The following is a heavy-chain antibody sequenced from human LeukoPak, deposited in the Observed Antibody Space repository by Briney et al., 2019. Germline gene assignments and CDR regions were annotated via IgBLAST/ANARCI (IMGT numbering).Heavy chain of an antibody. Sequence: GGSLRLSCAASGFTFSHYGMHWVRQAPGKGLEWLAFTPYDGSYEYYADSVKGRFTISRDNSKNTLYLQMNSLRTEDTAFYYCARSTSGSYSVPYGYWGQGALVTVSS. D-gene: IGHD1-26*01. CDR2: TPYDGSYE. CDR3: ARSTSGSYSVPYGY. CDR1: GFTFSHYG. J-gene: IGHJ4*02. V-gene: IGHV3-30*02.